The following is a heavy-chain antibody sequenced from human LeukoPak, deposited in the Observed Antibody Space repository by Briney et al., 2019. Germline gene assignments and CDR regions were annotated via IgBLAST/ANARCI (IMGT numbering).Heavy chain of an antibody. Sequence: GASVKVSCKASGYTFTDYALHWVRQAPGQSLEWMGWTNGATGNTRFSQDFQGRLTITIDTSASTAFLDLSSLRSDDTAVYYCARSPGGNAHTWLDYWGQGTLVTVSS. CDR3: ARSPGGNAHTWLDY. CDR1: GYTFTDYA. D-gene: IGHD4-23*01. J-gene: IGHJ4*02. CDR2: TNGATGNT. V-gene: IGHV1-3*01.